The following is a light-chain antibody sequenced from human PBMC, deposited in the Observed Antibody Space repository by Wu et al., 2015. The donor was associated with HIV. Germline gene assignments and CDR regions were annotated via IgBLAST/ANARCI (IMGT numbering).Light chain of an antibody. J-gene: IGKJ1*01. CDR1: QSVSSN. V-gene: IGKV3-15*01. Sequence: EIVMTQSPATLSVSPGERATLPCRASQSVSSNLAWYQQKPGQAPRLLIYGASTRATGIPAGFSGSGSGTEFTLTISSLQSEDFAVYYCQQYNNWPPMTFGQGTKVEIK. CDR2: GAS. CDR3: QQYNNWPPMT.